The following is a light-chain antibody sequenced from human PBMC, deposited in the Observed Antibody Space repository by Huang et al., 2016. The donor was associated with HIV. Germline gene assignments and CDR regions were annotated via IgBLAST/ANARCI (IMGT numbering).Light chain of an antibody. CDR3: QQYNTYSRT. V-gene: IGKV1-5*01. J-gene: IGKJ1*01. CDR2: SAS. CDR1: QNIDNW. Sequence: DIQMTQSPSTLSASVGDTVTITCRASQNIDNWVAWYQQKPGKAPKALIYSASSLESGVPSRVSGGGSGTEFTLTISSLQPYDFATYYCQQYNTYSRTVGQGTKVEIK.